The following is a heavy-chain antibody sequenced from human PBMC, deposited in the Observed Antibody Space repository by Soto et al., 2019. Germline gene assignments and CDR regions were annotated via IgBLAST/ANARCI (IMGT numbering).Heavy chain of an antibody. CDR3: ARSFCSGGNCYPYYFDY. D-gene: IGHD2-15*01. CDR2: IYNGGST. J-gene: IGHJ4*02. CDR1: GXTVSSNY. V-gene: IGHV3-53*01. Sequence: GSLRLSCAASGXTVSSNYMSRVRQAPGKGLEWVSVIYNGGSTYYADSVKGRFTISRYNSKNTLYLQVNGLRDEDTPVYYSARSFCSGGNCYPYYFDYWGQGALGTVSS.